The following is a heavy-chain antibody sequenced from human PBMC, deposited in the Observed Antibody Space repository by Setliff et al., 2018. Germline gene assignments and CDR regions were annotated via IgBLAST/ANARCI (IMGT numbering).Heavy chain of an antibody. CDR1: GLTFSSYD. V-gene: IGHV3-23*01. Sequence: PGGSLSLSCAASGLTFSSYDMNWVRQAPGEGLEWVSTITSSGGDTYYADSVKGRFIVSRDNSKSTLYLQMNSLRAEDTAIYYCAKVLYPGVGYFYGMDVWGQGTTVTVAS. CDR3: AKVLYPGVGYFYGMDV. D-gene: IGHD3-10*01. CDR2: ITSSGGDT. J-gene: IGHJ6*02.